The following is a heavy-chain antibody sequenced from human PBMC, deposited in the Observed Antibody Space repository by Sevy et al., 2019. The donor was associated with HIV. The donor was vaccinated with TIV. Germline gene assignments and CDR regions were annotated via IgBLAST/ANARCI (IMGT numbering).Heavy chain of an antibody. V-gene: IGHV3-30*18. D-gene: IGHD3-22*01. CDR1: GFTFSNYG. CDR3: AKGSKATDSAFDF. CDR2: VSYDGSTK. J-gene: IGHJ3*01. Sequence: GGSLRLSCAASGFTFSNYGMHWVRQAPGKGLEWVAVVSYDGSTKYYADFVKGRFTISRDNSKNTVHLQMNTLRTEDTAVFYCAKGSKATDSAFDFWGQGTMVTVSS.